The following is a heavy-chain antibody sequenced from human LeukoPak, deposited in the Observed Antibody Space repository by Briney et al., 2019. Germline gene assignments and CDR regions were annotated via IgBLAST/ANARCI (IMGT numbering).Heavy chain of an antibody. J-gene: IGHJ5*02. V-gene: IGHV4-39*01. Sequence: SETLSLTCTVSGDSISNYYWGWIRQPPGKGLEWIASIYYSGSTYYNPSLKSRVTISVDTSKNQLSLKLSSLTAADTAVYYCARHEYSGSYYGLSWFDPWGQGTLVTVSS. D-gene: IGHD1-26*01. CDR2: IYYSGST. CDR3: ARHEYSGSYYGLSWFDP. CDR1: GDSISNYY.